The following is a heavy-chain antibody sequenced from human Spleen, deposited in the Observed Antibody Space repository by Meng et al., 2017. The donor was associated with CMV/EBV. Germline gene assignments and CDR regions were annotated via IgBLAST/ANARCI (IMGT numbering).Heavy chain of an antibody. CDR2: ISGSGGST. V-gene: IGHV3-23*01. J-gene: IGHJ5*02. CDR1: GFTFSSYA. CDR3: AKDSCIGSSCPPTNWFDP. D-gene: IGHD6-13*01. Sequence: GESLKISCAASGFTFSSYAMSWVRQAPGKGLEWVSAISGSGGSTYYADSVKGRFTISRDNSKNTLYLQMNSLRAEDTAVYYCAKDSCIGSSCPPTNWFDPWGQGTLVTVSS.